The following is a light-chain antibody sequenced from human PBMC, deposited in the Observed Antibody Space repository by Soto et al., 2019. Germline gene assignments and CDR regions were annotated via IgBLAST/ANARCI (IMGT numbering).Light chain of an antibody. V-gene: IGKV3-15*01. CDR2: GAS. J-gene: IGKJ4*01. CDR3: QQSYSTPRLP. Sequence: EIVMTQSQATLSVSPGERATLSCRASQSVSSDLAWYHQKPGQAPRLLIYGASTRATGIPARFSGSGSGTEFTLTISSLQPEDFATYYCQQSYSTPRLPFGGGT. CDR1: QSVSSD.